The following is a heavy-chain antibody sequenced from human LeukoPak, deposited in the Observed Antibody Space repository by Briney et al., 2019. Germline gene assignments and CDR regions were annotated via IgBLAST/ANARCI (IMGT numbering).Heavy chain of an antibody. CDR1: GFTFDDYT. CDR2: ISWDGGST. J-gene: IGHJ4*02. V-gene: IGHV3-43*01. Sequence: GGSLRLSCAASGFTFDDYTMHWVRQAPGKGLEWVSLISWDGGSTYYADSVKGRFTISRDNSKNTLFLQMNSLRAEDTAVYYCAKTGSSRFDYWGQGTPVTVSS. CDR3: AKTGSSRFDY. D-gene: IGHD1-26*01.